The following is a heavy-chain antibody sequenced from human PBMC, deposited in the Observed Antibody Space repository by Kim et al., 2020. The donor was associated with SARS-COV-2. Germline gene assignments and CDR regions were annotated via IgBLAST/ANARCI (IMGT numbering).Heavy chain of an antibody. CDR2: INTDDSEI. CDR3: TRFEVNGSTDEVSDY. V-gene: IGHV3-74*01. D-gene: IGHD2-2*01. Sequence: GGSLRRSCVGSGYTFSAYWMHWVRQTPERGLEWISLINTDDSEIDYADFAKGRFTISRDNAKNSLYLQMNSLKVEDTAVYYCTRFEVNGSTDEVSDYWGQGTLVTVSS. J-gene: IGHJ4*02. CDR1: GYTFSAYW.